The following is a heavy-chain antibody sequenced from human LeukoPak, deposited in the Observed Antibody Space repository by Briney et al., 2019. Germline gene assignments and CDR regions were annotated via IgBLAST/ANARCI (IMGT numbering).Heavy chain of an antibody. CDR1: GGSISSGSYY. CDR3: ARGGNSGSYSRLWYFDL. D-gene: IGHD1-26*01. J-gene: IGHJ2*01. Sequence: SETLSLTCTVSGGSISSGSYYWSWIRQPAGKGLEWIGRIYTSGSTNYNPSLKGRVTISVDTSKNQFSLKLSSVTAADTAVYYCARGGNSGSYSRLWYFDLWGRGTLVTVSS. CDR2: IYTSGST. V-gene: IGHV4-61*02.